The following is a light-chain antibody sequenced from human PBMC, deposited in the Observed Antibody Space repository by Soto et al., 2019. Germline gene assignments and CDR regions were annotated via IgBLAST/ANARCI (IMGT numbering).Light chain of an antibody. CDR2: EVS. CDR3: TSYAGSNIWV. Sequence: QSALTQPPSASGSPGQSVTISCTGTSSDVGAYKYVSWYRQYPGKAPKLMIYEVSKRPSGVPDRFSGSKSGNTASLTVSGLQAEDEADYYCTSYAGSNIWVFGGGTQLTVL. J-gene: IGLJ3*02. CDR1: SSDVGAYKY. V-gene: IGLV2-8*01.